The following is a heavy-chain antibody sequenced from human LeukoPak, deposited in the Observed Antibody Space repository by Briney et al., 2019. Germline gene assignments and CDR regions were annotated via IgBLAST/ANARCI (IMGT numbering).Heavy chain of an antibody. CDR1: GGSFSGYY. Sequence: SETLSLTCAVYGGSFSGYYWSWIRQPPGKGLEWIGEINHSGSTNYNPSLKSRVTISVDTSKNQFSLKLSSVTAADTAVYYCARLYYYGSGSLPPNWFDPRGQGTLVTVSS. CDR3: ARLYYYGSGSLPPNWFDP. CDR2: INHSGST. D-gene: IGHD3-10*01. J-gene: IGHJ5*02. V-gene: IGHV4-34*01.